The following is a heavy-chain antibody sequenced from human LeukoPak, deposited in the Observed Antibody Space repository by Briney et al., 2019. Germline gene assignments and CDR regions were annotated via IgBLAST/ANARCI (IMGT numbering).Heavy chain of an antibody. J-gene: IGHJ4*02. Sequence: SETLSLTSAVYGGSFSGYYWSWIRQPPGKGLEWIGEINHSGSTNYNPSLKSRVTISVDTSKNQFSLKLSSVTAADTAVYYCARGRRRYERGYSGYLPVYYFDYWGQGTLVTVSS. CDR3: ARGRRRYERGYSGYLPVYYFDY. CDR2: INHSGST. CDR1: GGSFSGYY. V-gene: IGHV4-34*01. D-gene: IGHD5-12*01.